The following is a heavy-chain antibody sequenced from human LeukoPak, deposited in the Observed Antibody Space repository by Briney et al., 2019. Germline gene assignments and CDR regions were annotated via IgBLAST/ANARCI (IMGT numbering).Heavy chain of an antibody. V-gene: IGHV3-23*01. D-gene: IGHD4-17*01. CDR1: GFTFTSFA. CDR3: AKDRRFSVTTDYYFDV. J-gene: IGHJ4*02. Sequence: GGSLRLSCTASGFTFTSFAMNWVRQAPGKGREWVSVISATGEKSYYAESVKDRFTISRDYSKKTVFLSMNSLRVDDTAIYYCAKDRRFSVTTDYYFDVWGRGTLVTVSS. CDR2: ISATGEKS.